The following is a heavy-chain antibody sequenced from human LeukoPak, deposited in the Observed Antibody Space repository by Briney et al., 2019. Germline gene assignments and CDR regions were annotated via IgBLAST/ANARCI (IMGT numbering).Heavy chain of an antibody. CDR3: ARDRQCGY. D-gene: IGHD2-21*01. V-gene: IGHV1-2*02. CDR2: INPNSGGT. Sequence: GASVKVSCKASGYTFTGYYMHWVRQAPGQGLEWMGWINPNSGGTNYAPKLQGRLTMTTDTSTSTAYMELRSLRSDDTAVYYCARDRQCGYWGQGTLVTVSS. CDR1: GYTFTGYY. J-gene: IGHJ4*02.